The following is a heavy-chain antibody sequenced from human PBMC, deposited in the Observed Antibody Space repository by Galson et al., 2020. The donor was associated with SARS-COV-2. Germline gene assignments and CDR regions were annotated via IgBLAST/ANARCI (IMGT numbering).Heavy chain of an antibody. D-gene: IGHD5-18*01. CDR2: IYYSGST. Sequence: LETLSLTCTVSGGSISSYYWSWIRQPPGKGLEWIGYIYYSGSTNYNPSLKSRVTISVDTSKNQFSLKLSSVTAADTAVYYCARDGQGDAWLPYYYYGMDVWGQGTTVTVSS. CDR3: ARDGQGDAWLPYYYYGMDV. V-gene: IGHV4-59*01. J-gene: IGHJ6*02. CDR1: GGSISSYY.